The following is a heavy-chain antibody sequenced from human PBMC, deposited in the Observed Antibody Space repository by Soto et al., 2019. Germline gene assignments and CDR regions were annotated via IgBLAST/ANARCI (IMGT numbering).Heavy chain of an antibody. CDR1: GASISVHSYY. Sequence: SETLSLTCTVSGASISVHSYYWTWIRQPPGKGLEWIGSSYYSGTTYFNPSLKSRATISVDTSKNQFSLRLTSVTAADTAIYYCTRRHNWNDNYFDPWGPGALVTVSS. CDR2: SYYSGTT. J-gene: IGHJ5*02. V-gene: IGHV4-39*01. D-gene: IGHD1-20*01. CDR3: TRRHNWNDNYFDP.